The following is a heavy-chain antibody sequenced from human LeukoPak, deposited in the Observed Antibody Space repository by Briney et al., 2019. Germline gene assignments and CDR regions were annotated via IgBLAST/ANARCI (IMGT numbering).Heavy chain of an antibody. CDR1: GFTFSSYA. J-gene: IGHJ4*02. V-gene: IGHV3-30*04. Sequence: PGRSLRLSCAASGFTFSSYAMHWVRQAPGKGLEWVAVISHDGSNKYYADSVKGRFTISRDNSKNTLYLQMNSLRAEDTAVYYCARVGIQLWLLDYWGRGILVTVSS. CDR3: ARVGIQLWLLDY. CDR2: ISHDGSNK. D-gene: IGHD5-18*01.